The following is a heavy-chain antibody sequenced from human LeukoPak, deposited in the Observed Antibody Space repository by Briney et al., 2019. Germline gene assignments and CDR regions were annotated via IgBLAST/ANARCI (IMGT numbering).Heavy chain of an antibody. CDR2: ISSSGSTI. J-gene: IGHJ5*02. D-gene: IGHD2-15*01. Sequence: PGGSLRLSCAASGFTFSDYYMSGIRQAPGKGLEWVSYISSSGSTIYYADSVKGRFTISRDNAKNSLYLQMNSLRAEDTAVYYCARDSEGVVAPLGWFDPWGQGTLVTVSS. CDR3: ARDSEGVVAPLGWFDP. CDR1: GFTFSDYY. V-gene: IGHV3-11*01.